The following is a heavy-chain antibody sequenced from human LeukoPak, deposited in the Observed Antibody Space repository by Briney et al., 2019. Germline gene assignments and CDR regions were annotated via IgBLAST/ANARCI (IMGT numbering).Heavy chain of an antibody. CDR2: INPSGGST. D-gene: IGHD1-14*01. J-gene: IGHJ4*02. CDR3: ARLSYGINRDY. V-gene: IGHV1-46*01. Sequence: GASVKVSCKASGYTFTSYYMHWVRQAPGQGLEWMGIINPSGGSTSYAQKFQGRVTITRDTSTSTVYMELSSLRSEDTAVYYCARLSYGINRDYWGQGTLVTVSS. CDR1: GYTFTSYY.